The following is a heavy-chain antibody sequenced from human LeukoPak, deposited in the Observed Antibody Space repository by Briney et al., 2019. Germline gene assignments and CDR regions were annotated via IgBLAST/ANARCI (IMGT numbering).Heavy chain of an antibody. D-gene: IGHD6-19*01. CDR2: IYYSGTT. J-gene: IGHJ3*02. CDR1: GGSGGSITNYY. V-gene: IGHV4-59*01. Sequence: PSENLSLTCTVSGGSGGSITNYYWSWIRQPPRKGLEWIGYIYYSGTTNYNPSLKSRVTISLDTSKNQFSLKLRSVTAADTAVYYCARMISSGWRRGDAFDIWGQGTMVTVSS. CDR3: ARMISSGWRRGDAFDI.